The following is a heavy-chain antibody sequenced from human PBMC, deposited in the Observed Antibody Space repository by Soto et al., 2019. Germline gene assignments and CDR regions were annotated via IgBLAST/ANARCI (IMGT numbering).Heavy chain of an antibody. D-gene: IGHD3-3*01. V-gene: IGHV4-4*02. CDR3: ARSPPHDLYDFWSVPPRSCYYGMDV. Sequence: SETLSLTCAVSSGAISSSNWWSWVRQPPGKGLEWIGEIYHSGSTNYNPSLKSRVTISVDKSKNQFSLKLSSVTAADTAVYYCARSPPHDLYDFWSVPPRSCYYGMDVWGQGTTVTVSS. CDR1: SGAISSSNW. J-gene: IGHJ6*02. CDR2: IYHSGST.